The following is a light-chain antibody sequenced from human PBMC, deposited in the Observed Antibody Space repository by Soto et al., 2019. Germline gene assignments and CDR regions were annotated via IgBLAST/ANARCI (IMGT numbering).Light chain of an antibody. CDR3: QQSYSTPFT. J-gene: IGKJ3*01. CDR1: QSIDNNH. CDR2: GTS. Sequence: EIVLTQSPGTLSLSPGERVTLSCRASQSIDNNHLAWYQQKPGQAPRLLIHGTSNRATGIPDRFSGSGSGTDFTLTISSLQPEDFATYYCQQSYSTPFTFGPGTKVDIK. V-gene: IGKV3-20*01.